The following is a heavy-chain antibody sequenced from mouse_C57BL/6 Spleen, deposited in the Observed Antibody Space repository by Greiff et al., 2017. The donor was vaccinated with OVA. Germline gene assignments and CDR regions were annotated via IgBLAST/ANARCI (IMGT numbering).Heavy chain of an antibody. Sequence: QVQLQQSGAELVRPGTSVKVSCKASGYAFTNYLIEWVKQRPGQGLEWIGVINPGSGGTTYNEKFKGKAPLTADKSSSTAYMQLSSLTSEDSAVYFVARQLLWGAMDYWGQGTSVTVSS. CDR2: INPGSGGT. J-gene: IGHJ4*01. CDR1: GYAFTNYL. CDR3: ARQLLWGAMDY. D-gene: IGHD2-1*01. V-gene: IGHV1-54*01.